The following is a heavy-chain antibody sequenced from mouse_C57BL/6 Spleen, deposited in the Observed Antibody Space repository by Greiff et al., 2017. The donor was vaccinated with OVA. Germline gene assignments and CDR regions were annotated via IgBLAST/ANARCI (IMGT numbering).Heavy chain of an antibody. J-gene: IGHJ2*01. V-gene: IGHV5-4*01. CDR1: GFTFSSSA. Sequence: EVMLVESGGGLVKPGGSLKLSCAASGFTFSSSAMSWVRQTPEKRLEWVATISDGGSYTYYPDHVTGRFTLSRDNAKNNLYLQMGHLKSEDTAMYYCARDPCYYGSPYYFDDWGQGTTLTVSS. CDR2: ISDGGSYT. D-gene: IGHD1-1*01. CDR3: ARDPCYYGSPYYFDD.